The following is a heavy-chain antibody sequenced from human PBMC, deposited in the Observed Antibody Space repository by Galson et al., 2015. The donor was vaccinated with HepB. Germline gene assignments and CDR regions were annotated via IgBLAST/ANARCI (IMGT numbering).Heavy chain of an antibody. CDR2: IYPGDSDT. J-gene: IGHJ4*02. D-gene: IGHD3-22*01. CDR3: ARLEPYYYDSSGYYPGVFDY. V-gene: IGHV5-51*01. CDR1: GYSFTSYW. Sequence: QSGAEVKKPGESLKISCKGSGYSFTSYWIGWVRQMPGKGLEWMGIIYPGDSDTRYSPSFQGQVTISADKSISTAHLQWSSLKASDTAMYYCARLEPYYYDSSGYYPGVFDYWGQGTLVTVSS.